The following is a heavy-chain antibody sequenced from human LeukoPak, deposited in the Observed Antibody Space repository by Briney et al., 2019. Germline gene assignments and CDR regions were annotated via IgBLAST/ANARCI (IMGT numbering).Heavy chain of an antibody. V-gene: IGHV3-13*01. J-gene: IGHJ4*02. CDR1: GFTFSKDD. CDR3: ARERIAVAGTNYFDY. CDR2: IGVTGDT. D-gene: IGHD6-19*01. Sequence: PGGSLRLSCAASGFTFSKDDFHWVRQAPGKGLEWVAAIGVTGDTYYADSVKGRFTISRDNSKNTLYLQMNSLRAEDTAVYYCARERIAVAGTNYFDYWGQGTLVTVSS.